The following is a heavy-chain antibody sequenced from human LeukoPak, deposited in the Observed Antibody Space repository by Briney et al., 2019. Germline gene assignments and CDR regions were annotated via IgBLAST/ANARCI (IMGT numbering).Heavy chain of an antibody. CDR3: ARHVVVPAAKAYNWFDP. CDR1: GGSISSGGYY. D-gene: IGHD2-2*01. V-gene: IGHV4-30-2*03. CDR2: IYHSGST. Sequence: PSETLSLTCTVSGGSISSGGYYWSWIRQPPGKGLEWIGYIYHSGSTYYNPSLKSRVTISVDTSKNQFSLKLSSVTAADTAVYYCARHVVVPAAKAYNWFDPWGQGTLVTVSS. J-gene: IGHJ5*02.